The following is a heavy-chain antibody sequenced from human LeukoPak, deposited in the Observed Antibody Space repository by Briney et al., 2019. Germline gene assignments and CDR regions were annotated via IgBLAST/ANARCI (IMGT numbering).Heavy chain of an antibody. CDR2: ISGSGGST. CDR1: GFTVSSNY. D-gene: IGHD4-17*01. V-gene: IGHV3-23*01. CDR3: AKGGGYGDTGDY. J-gene: IGHJ4*02. Sequence: PGGSLRLSCAASGFTVSSNYMSWVRQAPGKGLEWVSGISGSGGSTYYADSVKGRFTISRDNSKNTLYLQMNSLRAEDTAVYYCAKGGGYGDTGDYWGQGTLVTVSS.